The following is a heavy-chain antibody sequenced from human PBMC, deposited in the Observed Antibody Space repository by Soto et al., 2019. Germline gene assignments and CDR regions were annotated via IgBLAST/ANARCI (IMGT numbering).Heavy chain of an antibody. V-gene: IGHV4-38-2*02. D-gene: IGHD6-19*01. Sequence: SETLSLTCTVSGDSISSGSYWGWIRQPPGEGPEWIASIYHGGTTFYNPSLKSRISISVDTSKNQFSLRLTSVTAADTATYYCARVHVMVVAGSTFDYWGPGTTVTVSS. J-gene: IGHJ4*03. CDR1: GDSISSGSY. CDR2: IYHGGTT. CDR3: ARVHVMVVAGSTFDY.